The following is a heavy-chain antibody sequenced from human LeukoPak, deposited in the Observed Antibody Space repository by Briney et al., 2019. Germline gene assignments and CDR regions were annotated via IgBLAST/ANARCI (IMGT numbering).Heavy chain of an antibody. CDR1: GFTFSDYY. J-gene: IGHJ6*03. Sequence: GGSLRLSCAASGFTFSDYYMSWIRQAPGKGLEWVSYISSSGSTIYYADSVKGRFTISRDNAKNSLYLQMNSLRAEDTAVYYCARVELAPYYYYMDVWGKGTTVTVSS. V-gene: IGHV3-11*04. CDR3: ARVELAPYYYYMDV. D-gene: IGHD1-7*01. CDR2: ISSSGSTI.